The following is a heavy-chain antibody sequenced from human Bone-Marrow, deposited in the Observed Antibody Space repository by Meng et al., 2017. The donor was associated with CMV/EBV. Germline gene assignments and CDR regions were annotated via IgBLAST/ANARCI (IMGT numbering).Heavy chain of an antibody. CDR3: AKVFQSSVVVTRY. D-gene: IGHD4-23*01. CDR1: GFTVSSNY. CDR2: IYSGGST. J-gene: IGHJ4*02. V-gene: IGHV3-53*01. Sequence: GESLKISCAASGFTVSSNYMSWVRQAPGKGLEWVSVIYSGGSTYYADSVKGRFTISRDNSKNTLYLQMNSLRAEDTAVYYCAKVFQSSVVVTRYWGQGTLVTVSS.